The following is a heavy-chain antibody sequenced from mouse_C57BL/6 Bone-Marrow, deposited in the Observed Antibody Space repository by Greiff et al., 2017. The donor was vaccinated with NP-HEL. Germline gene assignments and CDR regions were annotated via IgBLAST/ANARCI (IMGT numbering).Heavy chain of an antibody. J-gene: IGHJ3*01. CDR2: IRNKANNHAT. Sequence: EVKVEESGGGLVQPGGSMKLSCAASGFTFSDAWMDWVRQSPEKGLEWVAEIRNKANNHATYYAESVKGRFTISRDDSKSSVYLQMNSVRAEDTGIYYCTRRTCRSGFAYWGQGTLVTVSA. CDR3: TRRTCRSGFAY. V-gene: IGHV6-6*01. D-gene: IGHD6-1*01. CDR1: GFTFSDAW.